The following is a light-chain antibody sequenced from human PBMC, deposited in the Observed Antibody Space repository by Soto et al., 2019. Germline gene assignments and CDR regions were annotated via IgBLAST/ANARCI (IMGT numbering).Light chain of an antibody. CDR2: AAS. CDR3: LQDYNFPWT. V-gene: IGKV1-6*01. Sequence: AIQMTQSPSSLSASVGDRVTITCRASQDIRHDVGWYQQRPGKAPKLLIYAASSLQSGVPSRFSGSGSGTDFTLTISSLQPEDFATYYCLQDYNFPWTFGQGTKVEIK. J-gene: IGKJ1*01. CDR1: QDIRHD.